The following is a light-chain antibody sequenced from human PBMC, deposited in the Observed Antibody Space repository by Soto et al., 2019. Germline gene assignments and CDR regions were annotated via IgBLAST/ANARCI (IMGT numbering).Light chain of an antibody. Sequence: DIQMTQSPSTLSGSVGDRVTITCRASQSISSYLNWYQQKPGKAPKLLIYAASSLQSGVPSRFSGSGSGTDFTLTISSLQPEDFATYYCQQSYSTPQFGQGTRLEIK. CDR3: QQSYSTPQ. CDR1: QSISSY. CDR2: AAS. J-gene: IGKJ5*01. V-gene: IGKV1-39*01.